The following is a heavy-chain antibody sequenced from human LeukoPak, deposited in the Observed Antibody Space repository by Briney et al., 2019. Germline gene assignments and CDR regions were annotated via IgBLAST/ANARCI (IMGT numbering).Heavy chain of an antibody. CDR3: ARMLSSITMVRGVKNYYYYMDV. J-gene: IGHJ6*03. V-gene: IGHV3-23*01. CDR1: GFTFSSYG. Sequence: GGSLRLSCAASGFTFSSYGMSWVRQAPGKGLEWVSAISGSGGSTYYADSVKGRFTISRDNSKNTLYLQMNSLRAEDTAVYYCARMLSSITMVRGVKNYYYYMDVWGKGTTVTISS. CDR2: ISGSGGST. D-gene: IGHD3-10*01.